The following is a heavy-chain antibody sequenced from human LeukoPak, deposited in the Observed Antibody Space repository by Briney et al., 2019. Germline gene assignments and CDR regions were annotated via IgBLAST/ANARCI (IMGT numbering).Heavy chain of an antibody. CDR3: ATEPPYGDYFDY. Sequence: PSETLSLTCAVYGGSFSGYSWSWIRQPPGKGLEWIGYIYHSGSTYYNPSLKSRVTISVDRSKNQFSLKLSSVTAADTAVYYCATEPPYGDYFDYWGQGTLVTVSS. CDR2: IYHSGST. CDR1: GGSFSGYS. J-gene: IGHJ4*02. V-gene: IGHV4-30-2*01. D-gene: IGHD4-17*01.